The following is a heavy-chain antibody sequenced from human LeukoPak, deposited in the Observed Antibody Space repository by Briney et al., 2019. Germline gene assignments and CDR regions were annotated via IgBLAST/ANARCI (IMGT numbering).Heavy chain of an antibody. J-gene: IGHJ4*02. D-gene: IGHD2-21*02. CDR1: GFTFSSYA. CDR2: ISGSGGST. CDR3: AKPQVNIVVVTAILD. V-gene: IGHV3-23*01. Sequence: GGSLRLSCAASGFTFSSYAMSWVRQAPGKGLEWVSAISGSGGSTYYADSVKGRFTISRDNSKNTLYLQMNSLRAEDTAVYYCAKPQVNIVVVTAILDWGQGTLVTVSS.